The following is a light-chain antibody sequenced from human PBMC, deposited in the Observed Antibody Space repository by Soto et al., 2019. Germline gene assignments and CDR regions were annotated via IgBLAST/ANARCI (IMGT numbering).Light chain of an antibody. V-gene: IGLV1-47*02. J-gene: IGLJ1*01. CDR1: SSNIGRYY. Sequence: QSVLTQPPSASGTPGQRVTISCSGSSSNIGRYYVYWYQQLPGTAPTLLIYSNNQRPSGGPDRFSGSKSSTSASPPISGLRSADDAAYYCSGWYDNLSGYVFGTGTKVTVL. CDR2: SNN. CDR3: SGWYDNLSGYV.